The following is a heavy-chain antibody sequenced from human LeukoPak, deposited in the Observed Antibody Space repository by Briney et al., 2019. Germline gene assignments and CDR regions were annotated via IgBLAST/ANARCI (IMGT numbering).Heavy chain of an antibody. J-gene: IGHJ4*02. CDR3: ARDFPYYYDSSGYPAE. CDR2: ISSSSSTI. D-gene: IGHD3-22*01. Sequence: QPGGSLRLSCAASGFTFSSYSMNWVRQAPGKGLEWVSYISSSSSTIYYADSVKGRFTISRDNAKNSLYLQMNSLRAEDTAVYYCARDFPYYYDSSGYPAEWGQGTLVTVSS. V-gene: IGHV3-48*01. CDR1: GFTFSSYS.